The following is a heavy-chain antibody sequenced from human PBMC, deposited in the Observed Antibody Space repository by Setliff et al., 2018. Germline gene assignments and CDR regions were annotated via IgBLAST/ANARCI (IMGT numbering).Heavy chain of an antibody. CDR3: ARDFFYGSGSQAAGGMDV. V-gene: IGHV1-2*02. CDR1: GYTFTAYY. CDR2: INPNSGDT. D-gene: IGHD3-10*01. J-gene: IGHJ6*02. Sequence: ASVKVSCKASGYTFTAYYMHWVRQAPGQGLEWMGWINPNSGDTNYAQNFQGRVTMTRDTSISTAYMELRRLRSDDTAVYHCARDFFYGSGSQAAGGMDVWGQGTTVTVSS.